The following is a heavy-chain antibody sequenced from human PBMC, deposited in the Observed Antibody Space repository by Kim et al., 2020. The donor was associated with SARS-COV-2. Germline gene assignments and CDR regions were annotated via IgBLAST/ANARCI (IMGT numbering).Heavy chain of an antibody. V-gene: IGHV4-34*01. CDR3: ARGHTVVVPAPILGLGPIYYYYKMDV. Sequence: SETLSLTCAVYGGSLSAYSWNWIRQPPGKGLEWIGEINHSGGTNYSPSLKSRVTMSIDTSKNQFSLGLSSVTAADTAVYYCARGHTVVVPAPILGLGPIYYYYKMDVWGRGTTVTVSS. D-gene: IGHD2-2*01. J-gene: IGHJ6*03. CDR1: GGSLSAYS. CDR2: INHSGGT.